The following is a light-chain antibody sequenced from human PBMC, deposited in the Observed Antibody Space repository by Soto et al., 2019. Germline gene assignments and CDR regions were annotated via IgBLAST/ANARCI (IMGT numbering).Light chain of an antibody. Sequence: QSVLTQPPSASGTPGQRVTISCSGSTSNIGGNTVNWYQQLPGTAPKLLIYSNNQRPSGVPDRFSGSKSGTSPSLAISRLQSEDEATYYCATWDDRLNAVTFGGGTKLTVL. V-gene: IGLV1-44*01. CDR1: TSNIGGNT. J-gene: IGLJ2*01. CDR2: SNN. CDR3: ATWDDRLNAVT.